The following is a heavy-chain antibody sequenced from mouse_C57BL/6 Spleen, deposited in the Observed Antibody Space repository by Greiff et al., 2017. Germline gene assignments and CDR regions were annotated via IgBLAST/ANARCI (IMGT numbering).Heavy chain of an antibody. J-gene: IGHJ2*01. D-gene: IGHD6-1*01. CDR1: GFTFSSYA. CDR2: ISDGGSYT. Sequence: EVMLVESGGGLVKPGGSLKLSCAASGFTFSSYAVSWVRQTPEKRLEWVATISDGGSYTYYPDNVKGRFTISSDNAKNNLYLQMSHLKSEDTATYYYSRDLTASSQFDYWGQGTTLTVSS. CDR3: SRDLTASSQFDY. V-gene: IGHV5-4*01.